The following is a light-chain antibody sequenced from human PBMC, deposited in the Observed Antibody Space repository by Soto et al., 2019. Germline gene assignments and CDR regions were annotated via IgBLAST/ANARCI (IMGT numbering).Light chain of an antibody. CDR2: EVR. CDR3: SSYTSTSTQV. Sequence: QSALAQTASVSGSPGHSITISCTGTSSDIGRYNYVSWYQQHPGKVPKLIISEVRNRPSGVSDRFSGSKSGNSASLTISGLQAGDEADYYCSSYTSTSTQVFGSGTKVTVL. CDR1: SSDIGRYNY. J-gene: IGLJ1*01. V-gene: IGLV2-14*01.